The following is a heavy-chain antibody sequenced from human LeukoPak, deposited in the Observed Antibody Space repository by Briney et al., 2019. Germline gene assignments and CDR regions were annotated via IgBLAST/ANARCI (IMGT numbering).Heavy chain of an antibody. CDR1: GFTFGDYA. CDR2: IRSKAYGGTT. CDR3: TSRGMVRGGLEFGY. Sequence: GGSLRLSCTASGFTFGDYAMSWVRQAPGKGLEWVGFIRSKAYGGTTEYAASVKGRFTISRDDSKSIAYLQMNSLKTEDTAVEFCTSRGMVRGGLEFGYRGQGNPGHRLL. J-gene: IGHJ4*02. D-gene: IGHD3-10*01. V-gene: IGHV3-49*04.